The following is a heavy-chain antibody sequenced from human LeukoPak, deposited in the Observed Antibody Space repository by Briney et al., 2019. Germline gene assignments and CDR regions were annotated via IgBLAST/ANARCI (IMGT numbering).Heavy chain of an antibody. D-gene: IGHD3-3*02. CDR1: GFTFDDYA. V-gene: IGHV3-9*01. CDR2: ISWNSGTI. CDR3: ARGAFLEWLTI. Sequence: SGGSLRLSCAASGFTFDDYAMHWVRQAPGKGLEWVSGISWNSGTIGYADSVKGRFTISRDNAKNTLYLQMNSLRAEDTAVYYCARGAFLEWLTIWGQGTLVTVSS. J-gene: IGHJ3*02.